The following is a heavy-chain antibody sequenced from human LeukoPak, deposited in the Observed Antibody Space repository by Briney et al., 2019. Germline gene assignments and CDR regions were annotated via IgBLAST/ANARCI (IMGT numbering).Heavy chain of an antibody. CDR1: GVSISSGGYY. CDR3: ARGLPYSSSFLDY. Sequence: SETLSLTCTVSGVSISSGGYYWSWIRQHPGKGLEWIGYIYYSGSTYYNPSLKSRVTISVDTSKNQFSLKLSSVTAADTAVYYCARGLPYSSSFLDYWGQGTLVTVSS. D-gene: IGHD6-13*01. V-gene: IGHV4-31*03. CDR2: IYYSGST. J-gene: IGHJ4*02.